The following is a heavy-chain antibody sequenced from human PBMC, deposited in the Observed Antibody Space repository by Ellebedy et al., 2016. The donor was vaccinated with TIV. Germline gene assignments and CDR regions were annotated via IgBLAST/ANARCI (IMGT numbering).Heavy chain of an antibody. CDR3: ARDLEHYYDSSGYYEGDY. J-gene: IGHJ4*02. CDR1: GFTFSPYG. Sequence: GESLKISCAVSGFTFSPYGMHWVRQAPGKGLEWVAVIWYDGSNKYYADSVKGRFTISIDNSNNTLYLQMNSLRAEDTAVYYCARDLEHYYDSSGYYEGDYWGQGTLVTVSS. D-gene: IGHD3-22*01. CDR2: IWYDGSNK. V-gene: IGHV3-33*08.